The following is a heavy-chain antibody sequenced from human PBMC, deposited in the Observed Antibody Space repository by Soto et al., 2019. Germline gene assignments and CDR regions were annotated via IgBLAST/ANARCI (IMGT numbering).Heavy chain of an antibody. CDR2: IYYSGST. CDR3: ASFYYDGSGYSVDY. CDR1: GGSISSGNYY. D-gene: IGHD3-22*01. Sequence: NPSETLSLTCTVSGGSISSGNYYWNWIRQPPGKGLEWIGYIYYSGSTYYNPSLKSRVTISLDTSKNHFSLKLSSVSAADTAVYFCASFYYDGSGYSVDYWGQGTLVTVS. V-gene: IGHV4-30-4*01. J-gene: IGHJ4*02.